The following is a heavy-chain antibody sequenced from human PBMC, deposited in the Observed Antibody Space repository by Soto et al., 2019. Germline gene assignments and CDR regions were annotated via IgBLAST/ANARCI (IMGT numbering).Heavy chain of an antibody. CDR3: ARVGDFWSGYPFLPIY. D-gene: IGHD3-3*01. J-gene: IGHJ4*01. CDR1: GFTFSSYS. V-gene: IGHV3-48*01. Sequence: EVQLVEYGGGLVQPGGSLRLSCAASGFTFSSYSMNWVRQAPGKGLEWVSYISSSSSTIYYADSVKGRFTISRDNAKNSLYLQMNSLRAEDTAVYYCARVGDFWSGYPFLPIYWGHVSLVTVSS. CDR2: ISSSSSTI.